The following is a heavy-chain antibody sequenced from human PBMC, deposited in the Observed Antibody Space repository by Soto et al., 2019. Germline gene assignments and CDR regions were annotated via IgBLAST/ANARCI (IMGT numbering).Heavy chain of an antibody. CDR1: GGSISSYY. CDR3: AKWDILTGFDY. J-gene: IGHJ4*02. D-gene: IGHD3-9*01. CDR2: IYYSGST. V-gene: IGHV4-59*01. Sequence: ETLSLTCTVSGGSISSYYWSWIRQPPGKGLEWIGYIYYSGSTNYNPSLKSRVTISVDTSKNQFSLKLSSVTAADTAVYYCAKWDILTGFDYWGQGTLVTVLL.